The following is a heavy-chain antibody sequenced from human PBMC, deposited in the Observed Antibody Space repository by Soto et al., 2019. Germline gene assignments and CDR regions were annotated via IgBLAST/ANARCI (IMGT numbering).Heavy chain of an antibody. CDR1: GFTFSSYT. J-gene: IGHJ4*02. CDR3: AKGRAMYRTSSVDY. CDR2: VSGSDDST. V-gene: IGHV3-23*01. D-gene: IGHD1-26*01. Sequence: EVQLLESGGGLVQPGGSLRLSCAASGFTFSSYTMSWVRQAPGKGLEWVSSVSGSDDSTYYADSVKGRFTISRDNSKNTLYLQMKSVSAEDTAVYYCAKGRAMYRTSSVDYWGQGTLVTVSS.